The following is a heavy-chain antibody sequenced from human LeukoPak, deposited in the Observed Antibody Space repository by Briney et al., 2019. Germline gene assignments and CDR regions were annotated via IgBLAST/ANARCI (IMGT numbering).Heavy chain of an antibody. CDR2: ISSSSSYI. D-gene: IGHD3-10*01. CDR3: ARDPVYYGSGKFDY. J-gene: IGHJ4*02. CDR1: GFTFSSYS. Sequence: GGSLRLSCAASGFTFSSYSMNWVRQAPGKGLEWVSSISSSSSYIYYADSVKGRFTISRDNAKNSLYLQMNSLRAEDTAVYYCARDPVYYGSGKFDYWGQGTLVIVSS. V-gene: IGHV3-21*01.